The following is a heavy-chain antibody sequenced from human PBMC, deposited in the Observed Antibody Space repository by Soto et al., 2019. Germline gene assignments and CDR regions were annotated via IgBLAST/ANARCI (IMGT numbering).Heavy chain of an antibody. CDR1: GGSISSGGYY. CDR2: IYYSGST. J-gene: IGHJ5*02. Sequence: PSETLSLTCTVSGGSISSGGYYWSWIRQHPGKGLEWIGYIYYSGSTYYNPSLKSRVTISVVTSKNQFSLKLSSVTAADTAVYYCARDFWSGSVWFDPWGQGTLVTVSS. V-gene: IGHV4-31*03. D-gene: IGHD3-3*01. CDR3: ARDFWSGSVWFDP.